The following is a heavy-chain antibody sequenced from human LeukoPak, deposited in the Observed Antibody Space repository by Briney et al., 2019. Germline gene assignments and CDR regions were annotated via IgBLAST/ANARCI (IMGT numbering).Heavy chain of an antibody. J-gene: IGHJ4*02. Sequence: SETLSLTCTVSGGSISSYYWSWIRQPPGKGLEWIGYIYYSGSTNYNPSLKSRVTISVDTSKNHFFLKLSSVTATDTAVYYCARYRGAVAGNYFDYWGQGTLVTVSS. CDR2: IYYSGST. D-gene: IGHD6-19*01. CDR3: ARYRGAVAGNYFDY. CDR1: GGSISSYY. V-gene: IGHV4-59*08.